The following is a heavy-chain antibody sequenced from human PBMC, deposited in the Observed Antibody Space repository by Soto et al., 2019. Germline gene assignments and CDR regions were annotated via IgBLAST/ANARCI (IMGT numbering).Heavy chain of an antibody. CDR2: ISRSGDRT. J-gene: IGHJ4*02. D-gene: IGHD2-15*01. Sequence: EVQLVESGEGLVQPGGSLRLSCAASGFTFSSYNIHWIRQAPGKGLEFVSAISRSGDRTYYADSVKGRFTITRDNSKNTVWLQMGSLRAEDMAVYYCARARCSSGQRYYFASWGRGALFSVSS. CDR3: ARARCSSGQRYYFAS. CDR1: GFTFSSYN. V-gene: IGHV3-64*02.